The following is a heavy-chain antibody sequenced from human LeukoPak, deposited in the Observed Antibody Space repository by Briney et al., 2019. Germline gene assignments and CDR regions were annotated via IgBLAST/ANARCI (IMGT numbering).Heavy chain of an antibody. CDR1: GGSISSYY. CDR3: ARGGSGWNYYYYYMDV. D-gene: IGHD6-19*01. V-gene: IGHV4-59*08. CDR2: IYYSGST. Sequence: PSETLSLTCTVSGGSISSYYWSWIRQPPGEGLEWIGYIYYSGSTNYNPSLKSRVTISVDTSKNQFSLKLSSVTAADTAVYYCARGGSGWNYYYYYMDVWGKGTTVTISS. J-gene: IGHJ6*03.